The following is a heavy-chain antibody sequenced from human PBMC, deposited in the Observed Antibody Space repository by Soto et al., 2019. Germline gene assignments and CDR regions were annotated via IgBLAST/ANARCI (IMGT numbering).Heavy chain of an antibody. V-gene: IGHV1-69*02. Sequence: RGASVKVSCKASGGTFSSYTISWVRQAPGQGLEWMGRIIPILGIANYAQKFQGRVTITADKSTSTAYMELSSLRSEDTAVYYCARVYTQSLQYSYGRTQDYYYYMDVWGKGTTVTVSS. D-gene: IGHD5-18*01. CDR3: ARVYTQSLQYSYGRTQDYYYYMDV. CDR1: GGTFSSYT. J-gene: IGHJ6*03. CDR2: IIPILGIA.